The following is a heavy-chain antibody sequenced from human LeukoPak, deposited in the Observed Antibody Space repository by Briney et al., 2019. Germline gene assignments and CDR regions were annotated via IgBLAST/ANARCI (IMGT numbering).Heavy chain of an antibody. CDR3: AKGVAVAGTYWYFDL. D-gene: IGHD6-19*01. Sequence: GGSLRLSCAASGFTFSSYAMSWVRQAPGKGLEWVSAISGSGGSTYYADSVKGRFTISRDNSKNTLYLQMNSLRAEDTAVYYCAKGVAVAGTYWYFDLWGRGTLVTVSS. J-gene: IGHJ2*01. CDR2: ISGSGGST. V-gene: IGHV3-23*01. CDR1: GFTFSSYA.